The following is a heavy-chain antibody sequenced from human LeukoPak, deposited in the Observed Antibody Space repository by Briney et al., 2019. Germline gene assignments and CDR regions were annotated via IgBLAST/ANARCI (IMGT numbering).Heavy chain of an antibody. CDR1: GFTFSSYA. Sequence: GGSLRLSCAASGFTFSSYAMSWVRQAPGKGLEWVSAISGGGGSTYYADSVKGRFTISRDNSKNTLYLQMNSLRAEDTAVYYCAKNREEYNWNLAAYYYYYGMDVWGKGTTVTVSS. J-gene: IGHJ6*04. CDR2: ISGGGGST. CDR3: AKNREEYNWNLAAYYYYYGMDV. V-gene: IGHV3-23*01. D-gene: IGHD1-1*01.